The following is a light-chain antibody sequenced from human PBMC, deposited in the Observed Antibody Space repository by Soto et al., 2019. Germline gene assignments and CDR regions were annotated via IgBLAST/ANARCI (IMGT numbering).Light chain of an antibody. J-gene: IGKJ1*01. CDR1: QSVGRDY. V-gene: IGKV3-20*01. Sequence: VLPQYHATLSLSPGERATLSCRASQSVGRDYLAWSQQKPGQAPRLVIYNASNRASGIPDRFSGSGSGTDFTLTISRLEPEDFAVYYCHQYAYAPWTFGQGTKVDIK. CDR3: HQYAYAPWT. CDR2: NAS.